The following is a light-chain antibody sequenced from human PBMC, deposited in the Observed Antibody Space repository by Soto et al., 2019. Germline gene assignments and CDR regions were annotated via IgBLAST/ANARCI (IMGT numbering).Light chain of an antibody. CDR3: AAWDDSLDGVV. CDR1: TSNIGNNA. CDR2: FDD. J-gene: IGLJ2*01. Sequence: QSVLTQPPSVSEAPRQRVTISCSGSTSNIGNNAVSWYQQFPGKAPTLIIYFDDLLPSGVSDRFSGSKSGTSASLAISGLQYEDEADYYCAAWDDSLDGVVFGGGTKLTVL. V-gene: IGLV1-36*01.